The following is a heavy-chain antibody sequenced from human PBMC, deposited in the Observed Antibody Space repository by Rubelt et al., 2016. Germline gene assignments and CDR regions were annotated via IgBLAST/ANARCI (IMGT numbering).Heavy chain of an antibody. J-gene: IGHJ4*02. Sequence: ELQLVESGGGLVKSGGSLRLSCAASGFTFTDAWMNWVRQAPGKGLEWVGRIKRKYDGETTDYAAPLEGRFTISRDDSKRTLYLQMNNLKFEDTGVYYCTTGDGYWGQGTLVPVSS. CDR2: IKRKYDGETT. V-gene: IGHV3-15*07. CDR1: GFTFTDAW. CDR3: TTGDGY.